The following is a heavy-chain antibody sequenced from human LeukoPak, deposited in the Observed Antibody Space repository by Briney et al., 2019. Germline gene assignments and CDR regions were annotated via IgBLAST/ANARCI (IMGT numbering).Heavy chain of an antibody. J-gene: IGHJ5*02. D-gene: IGHD3-9*01. V-gene: IGHV3-30*04. CDR2: ISYDGSNK. Sequence: PGGSLRLSCAASGFTFSSYAMHWVRQAPGKGLEWVAVISYDGSNKYYADSVKGRFTISRDNSKNTLYLQMNSLRAEDTAVYYCAKLGDILTGWANWFDPWGQGTLVTVSS. CDR3: AKLGDILTGWANWFDP. CDR1: GFTFSSYA.